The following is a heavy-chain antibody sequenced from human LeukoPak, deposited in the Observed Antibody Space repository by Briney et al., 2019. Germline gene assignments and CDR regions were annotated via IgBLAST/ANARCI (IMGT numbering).Heavy chain of an antibody. J-gene: IGHJ3*01. Sequence: PSETLSLTCSVYTGSLSGYSWSWIRQSPGKELEWIGEIHESRRTDCNPSLKSRVTISKDTSKKEFSLKLTSVTAADTAVYYCARSQSAWAALSFDVWGQGTMVTVS. D-gene: IGHD7-27*01. CDR1: TGSLSGYS. V-gene: IGHV4-34*01. CDR2: IHESRRT. CDR3: ARSQSAWAALSFDV.